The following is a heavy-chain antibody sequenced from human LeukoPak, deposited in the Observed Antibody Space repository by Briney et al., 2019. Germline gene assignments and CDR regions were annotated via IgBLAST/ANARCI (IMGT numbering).Heavy chain of an antibody. CDR1: GFTFSSYE. V-gene: IGHV3-48*03. CDR2: ISTSGSTI. J-gene: IGHJ4*02. CDR3: AREYCKTYRGFSIVDY. D-gene: IGHD2/OR15-2a*01. Sequence: GGSLRLSCAASGFTFSSYEMNWVRQAPGKGLDWVSYISTSGSTIFYADSVKGRFTISRDNDTNSLYLQINSLRAADTAVYYCAREYCKTYRGFSIVDYGGQGTLVTVSS.